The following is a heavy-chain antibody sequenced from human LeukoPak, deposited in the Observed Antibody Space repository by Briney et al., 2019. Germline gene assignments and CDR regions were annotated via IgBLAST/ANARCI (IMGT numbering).Heavy chain of an antibody. CDR2: INHSGST. Sequence: SETLSLASAVYGGSFSGYYWSWIRHPPGKGLEWIGEINHSGSTNYNPSLKSRVTISVDTSKNQFSLKLSSVTAADTAVYYCAREVPYCSSTSCYGGPFDPWGQGTLVTVSS. CDR1: GGSFSGYY. V-gene: IGHV4-34*01. CDR3: AREVPYCSSTSCYGGPFDP. D-gene: IGHD2-2*01. J-gene: IGHJ5*02.